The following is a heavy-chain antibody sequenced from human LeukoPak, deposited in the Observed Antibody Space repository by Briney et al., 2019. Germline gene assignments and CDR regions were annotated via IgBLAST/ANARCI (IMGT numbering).Heavy chain of an antibody. D-gene: IGHD3-3*01. CDR2: IYYSGST. CDR3: ARVGTTFGVVFDY. J-gene: IGHJ4*02. V-gene: IGHV4-30-4*01. Sequence: SETLSLTCTVSGGSISSGDYYWSWIRQPPGKGLEWIGYIYYSGSTYYNPSLKSRVTISVDTSKNQFSLKLSSVTAADTAVYYRARVGTTFGVVFDYWGQGTLVTVSS. CDR1: GGSISSGDYY.